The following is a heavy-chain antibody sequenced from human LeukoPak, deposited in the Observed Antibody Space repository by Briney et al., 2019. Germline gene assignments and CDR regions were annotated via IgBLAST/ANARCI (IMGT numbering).Heavy chain of an antibody. J-gene: IGHJ4*02. Sequence: GGSLRLSCAASGFTFSSYTMSWVRQAPGKGLEWVSGVSGSGGNIHYADSVKGRFTISRDNSKNTLYLQMNSLRAEDTAVYYCAKDPARPLGYWGQGTLVTVSS. CDR2: VSGSGGNI. CDR1: GFTFSSYT. V-gene: IGHV3-23*01. D-gene: IGHD6-6*01. CDR3: AKDPARPLGY.